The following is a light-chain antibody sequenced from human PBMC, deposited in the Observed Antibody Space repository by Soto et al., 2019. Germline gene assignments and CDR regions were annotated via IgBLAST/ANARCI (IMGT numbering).Light chain of an antibody. CDR2: KVS. V-gene: IGKV2-30*01. J-gene: IGKJ1*01. CDR3: MQGTHWPWT. CDR1: QSLVYSDGNTY. Sequence: VVMTQSPLSLPVTLGQPASISCRSSQSLVYSDGNTYLSWFQQRPGQSPRRLIYKVSDRDSGVPDRFSGRGSGTDFTLTISRVEAEDVGVYYCMQGTHWPWTFGQGTKVEIK.